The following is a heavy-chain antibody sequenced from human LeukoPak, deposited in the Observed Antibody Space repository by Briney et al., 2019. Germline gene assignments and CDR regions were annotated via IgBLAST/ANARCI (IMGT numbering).Heavy chain of an antibody. V-gene: IGHV1-46*01. Sequence: ASVKVSCKASGYTFTSYYMHWVRQAPGQGLEWMGIINPSGGSTSYAQKFQGRVTMTRDTSTSTVYMELSSLRSEDTAVYYCARPQYSSSPAGRTFPFDYWGQGTLVTVSS. CDR2: INPSGGST. J-gene: IGHJ4*02. CDR1: GYTFTSYY. CDR3: ARPQYSSSPAGRTFPFDY. D-gene: IGHD6-6*01.